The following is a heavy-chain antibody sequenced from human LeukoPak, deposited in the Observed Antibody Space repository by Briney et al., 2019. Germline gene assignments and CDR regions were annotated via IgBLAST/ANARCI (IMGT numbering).Heavy chain of an antibody. CDR2: IHPTGDST. Sequence: ASVKVSHKASGYTFTKYYMNWVRPAPGRGLEWMGIIHPTGDSTNYAQKFQGRVTLTRDASTGTFYMELSSLTCEDTAVYYCARHDFDLPMIYSFFVHWGQGTLVTVSS. CDR3: ARHDFDLPMIYSFFVH. J-gene: IGHJ5*02. CDR1: GYTFTKYY. D-gene: IGHD3-3*01. V-gene: IGHV1-46*01.